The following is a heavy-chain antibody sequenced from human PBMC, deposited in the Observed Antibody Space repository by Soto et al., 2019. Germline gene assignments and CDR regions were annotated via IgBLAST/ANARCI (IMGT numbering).Heavy chain of an antibody. CDR3: ARSIAAAGSFGPYYYYGMDV. CDR1: GFTFSSYG. CDR2: IWYDGSNK. V-gene: IGHV3-33*01. J-gene: IGHJ6*04. D-gene: IGHD6-13*01. Sequence: QVQLVESGGGVVQPGRSLRLSCAASGFTFSSYGMHWVRQAPGKGLEWVAVIWYDGSNKYYADSVKGRFTISRDNSKNTLYLKMTSLRAEDTAVYYCARSIAAAGSFGPYYYYGMDVWGKGTTVTVSS.